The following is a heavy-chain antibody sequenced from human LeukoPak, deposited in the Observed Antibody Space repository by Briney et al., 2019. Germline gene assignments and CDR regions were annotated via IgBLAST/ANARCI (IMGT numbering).Heavy chain of an antibody. CDR3: AKDANKLSAAAGTMDY. D-gene: IGHD6-13*01. CDR1: GFTFSSYA. V-gene: IGHV3-23*01. Sequence: GGSLRLSCAASGFTFSSYAMSWVRQAPGKGLEWVSAISGSGGSTYYADSVKGRFTISRDNSKNTLYLQMNSLRAEDTAVYYCAKDANKLSAAAGTMDYWGQGTLVTVSS. CDR2: ISGSGGST. J-gene: IGHJ4*02.